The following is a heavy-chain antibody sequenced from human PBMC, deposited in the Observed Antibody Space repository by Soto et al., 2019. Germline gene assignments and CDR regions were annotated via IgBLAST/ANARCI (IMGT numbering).Heavy chain of an antibody. J-gene: IGHJ4*01. CDR3: ARAYLRYFDCFDY. CDR2: IYNSGST. D-gene: IGHD3-9*01. Sequence: TSGSMGLSCAVCGGSMSSGDYYWRWISQPPGKGLEGIGYIYNSGSTCYNPSLKSRITMSVDTSKYQFSLMLRSMTAADTSVSYCARAYLRYFDCFDYWGHGALVTVSS. V-gene: IGHV4-30-4*01. CDR1: GGSMSSGDYY.